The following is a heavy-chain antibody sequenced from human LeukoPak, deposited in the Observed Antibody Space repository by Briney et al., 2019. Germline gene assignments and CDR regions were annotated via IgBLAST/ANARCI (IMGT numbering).Heavy chain of an antibody. CDR3: ARHTNLLRPASDAFAF. V-gene: IGHV3-21*01. CDR1: RFTFSDYT. D-gene: IGHD1-14*01. CDR2: ISSSSSYI. J-gene: IGHJ3*01. Sequence: KAGGSLRLSCAASRFTFSDYTMNWVRQAPGKGLQWVSSISSSSSYIYYADPVKGRFTISRDNAKNSLYLQMNSLRAEDTAVYYCARHTNLLRPASDAFAFWGQGTMVTVSS.